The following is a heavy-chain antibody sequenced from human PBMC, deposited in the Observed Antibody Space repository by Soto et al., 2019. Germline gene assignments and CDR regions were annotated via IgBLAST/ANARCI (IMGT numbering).Heavy chain of an antibody. CDR2: ISYDGSNK. D-gene: IGHD3-10*01. J-gene: IGHJ4*02. CDR3: ASGVLLWFGELLD. CDR1: GFTFSSYG. V-gene: IGHV3-30*03. Sequence: GGSLRLSCAASGFTFSSYGMHWVRQAPGKGLEWVAVISYDGSNKYYADSVKGRFTISRDNSKNTLYLQMNSLRAEDTAVYYCASGVLLWFGELLDWGQGTLVTVSS.